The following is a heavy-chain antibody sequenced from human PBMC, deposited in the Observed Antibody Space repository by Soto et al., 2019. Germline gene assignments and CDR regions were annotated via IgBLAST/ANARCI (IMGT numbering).Heavy chain of an antibody. CDR1: GFPFTSYG. CDR3: VGGQFYFDY. V-gene: IGHV3-30*03. CDR2: ISFDGTDK. D-gene: IGHD3-10*01. J-gene: IGHJ4*02. Sequence: QVQLVESGGGVVQPGRSLRLSCAASGFPFTSYGMHWVREGPGKGLEWVAVISFDGTDKFYADSVKGRFTISRDNSKNTRDLQMDSLRPEDTALYYCVGGQFYFDYRGQGTLVIVSS.